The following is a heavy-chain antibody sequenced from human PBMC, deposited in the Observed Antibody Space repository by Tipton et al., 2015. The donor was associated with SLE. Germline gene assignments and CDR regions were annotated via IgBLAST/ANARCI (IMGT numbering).Heavy chain of an antibody. CDR2: ISDGGGT. V-gene: IGHV4-59*12. CDR1: GGSISSNY. J-gene: IGHJ6*03. D-gene: IGHD4-17*01. Sequence: TLSLTCSVSGGSISSNYWIWIRQPPGKGLEWIGYISDGGGTNYNPSLKSRVTISVDPAKNQFSLKLTSVTAADTAMYYCARGGLTYGYYYYMDVWGKGTTVTVSS. CDR3: ARGGLTYGYYYYMDV.